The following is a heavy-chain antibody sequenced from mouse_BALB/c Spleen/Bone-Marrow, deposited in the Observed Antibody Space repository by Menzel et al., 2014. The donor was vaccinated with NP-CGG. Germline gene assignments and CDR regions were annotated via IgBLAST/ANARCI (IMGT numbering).Heavy chain of an antibody. CDR1: GFTFSSFG. CDR2: ISSGSSTI. V-gene: IGHV5-17*02. D-gene: IGHD4-1*01. CDR3: TRGGNWEDFDY. J-gene: IGHJ2*01. Sequence: EVMLVESGGGLVQPGGSRKLSCAASGFTFSSFGMHWVRQAPERGLEWVAYISSGSSTIFYADTVKGRFTISRDNSKNTLFLQMTSLRSEDTAMYYCTRGGNWEDFDYWGQGTTLTVSS.